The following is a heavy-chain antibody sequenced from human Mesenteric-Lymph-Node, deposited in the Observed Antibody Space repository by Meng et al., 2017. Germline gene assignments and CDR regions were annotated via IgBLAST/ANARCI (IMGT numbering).Heavy chain of an antibody. Sequence: QVQLVESGGGVVQSGRSLRSSCAASGFTFSSKVMHWVRQAPGKGLEWVAVISSDGTNKYYADSVKGRFTISRDNFKNTLYLQMNSLRTADTAVYYCARDVPSPGNGGWGVDYWGQGTLVTVSS. CDR2: ISSDGTNK. V-gene: IGHV3-30-3*01. D-gene: IGHD6-19*01. CDR1: GFTFSSKV. CDR3: ARDVPSPGNGGWGVDY. J-gene: IGHJ4*02.